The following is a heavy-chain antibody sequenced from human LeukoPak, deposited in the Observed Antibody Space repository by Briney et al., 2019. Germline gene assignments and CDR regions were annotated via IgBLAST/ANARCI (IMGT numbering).Heavy chain of an antibody. CDR1: GGSISGYY. Sequence: SETLSLTCTVSGGSISGYYWSWIRQPPGKGLEWIGYIYYSGSTNYNPSLKSRVTISVDTSKNQFPLKLSSVTAADTAVYYCARVAQPVDYYYYGMDVWGQGTTVTVSS. CDR3: ARVAQPVDYYYYGMDV. J-gene: IGHJ6*02. D-gene: IGHD2-2*01. CDR2: IYYSGST. V-gene: IGHV4-59*01.